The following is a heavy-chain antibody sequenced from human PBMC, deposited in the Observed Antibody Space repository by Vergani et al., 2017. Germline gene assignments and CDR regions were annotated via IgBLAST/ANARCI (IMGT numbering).Heavy chain of an antibody. V-gene: IGHV4-4*07. CDR2: IYTSGST. CDR3: AGGVXRFLEWSRGYYMDV. CDR1: GGSISSYY. D-gene: IGHD3-3*01. Sequence: QVQLQESGPGLVKPSETLPLTCTVSGGSISSYYWSWIRQPAGKGLEWIGRIYTSGSTNYNPSLKSRVTMSVDTSKNQFSLKLSSVTAADTAVYYCAGGVXRFLEWSRGYYMDVWGKGTTVTVSS. J-gene: IGHJ6*03.